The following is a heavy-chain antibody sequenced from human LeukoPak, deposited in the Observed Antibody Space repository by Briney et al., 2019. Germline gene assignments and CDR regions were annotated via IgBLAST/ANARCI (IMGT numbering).Heavy chain of an antibody. Sequence: GGSLRLSCAASGLTFSSYAMHWVRQAPGKGLEWVAVIWYDGSNKYYADSVKGRVTISRDNSKNTLYLQMNGLRAEDTAVYYCARDRSSSPYYFDYWGQGTLVTVSS. J-gene: IGHJ4*02. D-gene: IGHD6-13*01. V-gene: IGHV3-30*04. CDR3: ARDRSSSPYYFDY. CDR2: IWYDGSNK. CDR1: GLTFSSYA.